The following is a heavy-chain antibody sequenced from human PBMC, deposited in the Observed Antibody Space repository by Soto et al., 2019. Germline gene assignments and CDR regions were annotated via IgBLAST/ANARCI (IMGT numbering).Heavy chain of an antibody. CDR3: AREAPYCSSTSCYQAWFDP. D-gene: IGHD2-2*01. CDR1: GYTFTSYA. CDR2: INAGNGNT. V-gene: IGHV1-3*01. Sequence: ASVKVSCKASGYTFTSYAMHWVRQAPGQRLEWMGWINAGNGNTKYSQKFQGRVTITRDTSASTAYMELSSLRSEGTAVYYCAREAPYCSSTSCYQAWFDPWGQGTLVTVSS. J-gene: IGHJ5*02.